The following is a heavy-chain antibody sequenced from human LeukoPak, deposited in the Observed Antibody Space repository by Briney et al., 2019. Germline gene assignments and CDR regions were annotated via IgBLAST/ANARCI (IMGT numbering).Heavy chain of an antibody. CDR1: GGSISSYY. CDR2: IYYSGST. V-gene: IGHV4-59*01. D-gene: IGHD6-19*01. CDR3: ARGGGWYGISDY. J-gene: IGHJ4*02. Sequence: SETLSLTCTVSGGSISSYYWSWIRQPPGKGLEWIGYIYYSGSTNYNPSLKSRVTISVDTSKNQFSLKLSSVTAADTAVYYCARGGGWYGISDYWGQGTLVTVSS.